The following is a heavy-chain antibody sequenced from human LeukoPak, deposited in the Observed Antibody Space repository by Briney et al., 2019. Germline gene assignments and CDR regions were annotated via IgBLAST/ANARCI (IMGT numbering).Heavy chain of an antibody. CDR1: GGSISSGDYY. CDR3: ARDLGSGYSYDEGYWFDP. D-gene: IGHD5-18*01. Sequence: PSETLSLTCTVSGGSISSGDYYWSWIRQPPGKGLEWIGYIYYSGSTYYNPSLKSRVTISVDTSKNQFSLKLSSVTAADTAVYYCARDLGSGYSYDEGYWFDPWGQGTLVTVSS. J-gene: IGHJ5*02. V-gene: IGHV4-30-4*01. CDR2: IYYSGST.